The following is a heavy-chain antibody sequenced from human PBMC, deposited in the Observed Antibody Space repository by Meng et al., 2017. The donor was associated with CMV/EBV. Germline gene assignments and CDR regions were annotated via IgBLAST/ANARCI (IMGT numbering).Heavy chain of an antibody. J-gene: IGHJ4*02. CDR3: AHRLHGSGSYYPYYFDY. V-gene: IGHV2-5*02. Sequence: QSPLQESCPTPVKSTQTLTLTLTFAGFSPSTSGGGVGWILQPPGKALEWLALIYWDDDKRYSPSLKSRLTITKDTSKNQVVLTMTNMDPVDTATYYCAHRLHGSGSYYPYYFDYWGQGTLVTVSS. D-gene: IGHD3-10*01. CDR1: GFSPSTSGGG. CDR2: IYWDDDK.